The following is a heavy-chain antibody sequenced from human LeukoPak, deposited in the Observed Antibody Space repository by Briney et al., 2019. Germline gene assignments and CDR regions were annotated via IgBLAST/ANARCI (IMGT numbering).Heavy chain of an antibody. V-gene: IGHV1-8*01. D-gene: IGHD6-6*01. Sequence: GASVKVSCKASGYTFTSYDINWVRQATGQGLEWMGWMNPNSGNTGYAQKFKGRVTMTRNTSISTAYMELSSLRSEDTAVYYCARGRARSSRSYYYYMDVWGKGTTVTVSS. CDR2: MNPNSGNT. CDR1: GYTFTSYD. J-gene: IGHJ6*03. CDR3: ARGRARSSRSYYYYMDV.